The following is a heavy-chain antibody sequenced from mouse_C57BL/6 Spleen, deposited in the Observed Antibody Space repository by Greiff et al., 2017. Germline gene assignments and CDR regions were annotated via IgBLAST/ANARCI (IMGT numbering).Heavy chain of an antibody. Sequence: QVQLQQPGAELVKPGASVKLSCKASGYTFTSYWMHWVKQRPGQGLEWIGMIHPNSGSTNYNEKFKSKATLTVDTSSSTAYMQLISLTSEDSAVYYYARWENWALDDWGQGTTLTVSS. D-gene: IGHD4-1*01. J-gene: IGHJ2*01. CDR3: ARWENWALDD. V-gene: IGHV1-64*01. CDR2: IHPNSGST. CDR1: GYTFTSYW.